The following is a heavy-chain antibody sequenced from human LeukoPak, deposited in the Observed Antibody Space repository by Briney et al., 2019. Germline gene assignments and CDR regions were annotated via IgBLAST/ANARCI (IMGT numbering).Heavy chain of an antibody. CDR2: INHSGST. V-gene: IGHV4-34*01. D-gene: IGHD3-9*01. Sequence: SETLSLTCAVYGGSFSGYYWSWIRQPPGKGLEWIGEINHSGSTNYNPSLKSRVTISVDTSKNQFSLKLSSVTAADTAVYYCARVVRLRYFDWSDYWGQGTLVTVSS. CDR3: ARVVRLRYFDWSDY. CDR1: GGSFSGYY. J-gene: IGHJ4*02.